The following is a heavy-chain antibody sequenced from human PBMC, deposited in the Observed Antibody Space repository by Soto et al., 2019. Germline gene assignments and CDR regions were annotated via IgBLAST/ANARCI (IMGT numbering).Heavy chain of an antibody. Sequence: QVQLVQSGAEVKKPGASVKVSCKASGYTFTTYAIHRVRQAPGQRLEGMGGINTGTGNTEYSKTFQGRVTITRDTSASTAYMGLSSLRSEDTAMYYCTRVNRIFLNPDYSSYDMDVWGQGTTVTVAS. CDR3: TRVNRIFLNPDYSSYDMDV. V-gene: IGHV1-3*04. J-gene: IGHJ6*02. CDR2: INTGTGNT. CDR1: GYTFTTYA. D-gene: IGHD2-15*01.